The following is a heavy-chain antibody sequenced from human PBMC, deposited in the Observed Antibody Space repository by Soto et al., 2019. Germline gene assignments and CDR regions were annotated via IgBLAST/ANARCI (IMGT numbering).Heavy chain of an antibody. J-gene: IGHJ5*02. CDR1: GGSISSSSYY. V-gene: IGHV4-39*01. Sequence: SETLSLTCTVSGGSISSSSYYWGWIRQPPGKGLEWIGSIYYSGSTYYNPSLKSRVTISVDTSKNQFSLKLSSVTAADTAVYYCARQPYCSSTSCYPLSNWFDPWGQGTLVTVSS. D-gene: IGHD2-2*01. CDR3: ARQPYCSSTSCYPLSNWFDP. CDR2: IYYSGST.